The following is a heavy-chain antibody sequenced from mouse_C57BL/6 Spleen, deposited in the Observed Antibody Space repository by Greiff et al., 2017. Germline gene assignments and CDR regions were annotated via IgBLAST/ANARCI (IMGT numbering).Heavy chain of an antibody. CDR1: GYTFTDYY. CDR3: ARGDVPVYCGSSYGILDY. V-gene: IGHV1-76*01. Sequence: QVQLQQPGAELVRPGASVKLSCKASGYTFTDYYINWVKQRPGQGLEWIARIYPGSGNTYYNEKFKGKATLTAEKSSSTAYMQLSSLTSEDSAVYVCARGDVPVYCGSSYGILDYWGQGTSLTVSA. CDR2: IYPGSGNT. J-gene: IGHJ2*02. D-gene: IGHD1-1*01.